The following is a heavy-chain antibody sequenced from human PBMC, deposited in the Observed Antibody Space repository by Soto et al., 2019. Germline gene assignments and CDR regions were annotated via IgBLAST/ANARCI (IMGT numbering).Heavy chain of an antibody. CDR1: GFSFNRYV. CDR2: ISIDGTGN. Sequence: QVQLVESGGGVVQPGRSLRLSCAASGFSFNRYVMHWVRQAPGKGLEWVAAISIDGTGNWYAASVRGRFTLSRDNSINTLYLQMNDLRPEDTAFYSCARDGGPSSNTIVEKHNDFDWWGQGTLVTVSS. D-gene: IGHD3-16*01. CDR3: ARDGGPSSNTIVEKHNDFDW. V-gene: IGHV3-30-3*01. J-gene: IGHJ4*02.